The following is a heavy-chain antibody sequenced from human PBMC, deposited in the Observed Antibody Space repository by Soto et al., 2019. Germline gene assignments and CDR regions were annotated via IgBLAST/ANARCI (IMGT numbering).Heavy chain of an antibody. CDR2: INAGNGNT. CDR3: ARVSVSSGWYSFDY. CDR1: GYTFTSYY. Sequence: ASVKVSCKASGYTFTSYYISWVRQAPGQRFDWMGWINAGNGNTKYSQKFQGRVTITRDTFASTAYMELSSLRSEDTAVYYCARVSVSSGWYSFDYWGQGTLVTVSS. J-gene: IGHJ4*02. V-gene: IGHV1-3*01. D-gene: IGHD6-19*01.